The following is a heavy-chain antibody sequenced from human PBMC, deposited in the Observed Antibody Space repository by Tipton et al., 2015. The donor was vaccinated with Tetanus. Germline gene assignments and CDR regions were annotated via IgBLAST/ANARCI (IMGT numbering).Heavy chain of an antibody. D-gene: IGHD5-18*01. J-gene: IGHJ4*02. CDR2: IYNIART. CDR1: GGSIDSSNYY. V-gene: IGHV4-61*05. CDR3: ARASQRTFEF. Sequence: TLSLTCSVSGGSIDSSNYYWAWVRQPPGKGLEWIGNIYNIARTNYNPSLRSRVTMSVDTSKNQFYLQLSSVTAADTAVYFCARASQRTFEFWGQGTLVAVSS.